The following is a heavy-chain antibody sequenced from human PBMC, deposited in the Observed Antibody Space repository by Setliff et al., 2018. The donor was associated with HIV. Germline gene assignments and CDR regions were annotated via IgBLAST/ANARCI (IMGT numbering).Heavy chain of an antibody. CDR1: GGSISSGGYY. D-gene: IGHD6-19*01. V-gene: IGHV4-31*03. CDR2: IYYSGST. J-gene: IGHJ4*02. CDR3: AIGITVAPDY. Sequence: LSETLSLTCTVSGGSISSGGYYWSWIRQHPGKGLEWIGYIYYSGSTYYNPSLKSRVTISVDTSKNQFSLRLSSVTAADTAVYYCAIGITVAPDYWGQGSLVTVSS.